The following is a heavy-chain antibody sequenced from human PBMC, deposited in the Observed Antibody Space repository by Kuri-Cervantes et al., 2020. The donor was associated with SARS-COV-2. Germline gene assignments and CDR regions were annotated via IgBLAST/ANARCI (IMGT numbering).Heavy chain of an antibody. CDR2: INPNGGT. Sequence: ASVKVSCKASGYTFTDYYMHWVRQAPGQGPEWMGWINPNGGTNSAQKFQGRVTMTRDTSTSTVHMELSSLRSEDTAVYYCASLGDAGDLSPPFDYWGQGTLVTVSS. V-gene: IGHV1-2*02. J-gene: IGHJ4*02. D-gene: IGHD3-16*01. CDR3: ASLGDAGDLSPPFDY. CDR1: GYTFTDYY.